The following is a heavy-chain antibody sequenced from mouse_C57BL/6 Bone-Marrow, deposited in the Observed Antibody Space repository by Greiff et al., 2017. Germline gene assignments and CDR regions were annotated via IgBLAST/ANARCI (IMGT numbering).Heavy chain of an antibody. D-gene: IGHD1-1*02. J-gene: IGHJ1*03. CDR3: AIGRWWGYFDV. CDR1: GYTFTSYW. V-gene: IGHV1-74*01. Sequence: QVQLKQPGAELVKPGASVKVSCKASGYTFTSYWMHWVKQRPGQGLEWIGRIHPSDSDTNYNQKFKGKATLTVDKSSSTAYMQLSSLTSEDSAVYYCAIGRWWGYFDVWGTGTTVTVSS. CDR2: IHPSDSDT.